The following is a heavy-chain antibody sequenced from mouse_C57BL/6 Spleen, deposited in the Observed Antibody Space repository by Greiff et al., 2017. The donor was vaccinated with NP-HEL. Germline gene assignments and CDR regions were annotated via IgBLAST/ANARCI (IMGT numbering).Heavy chain of an antibody. CDR1: GFTFSSYG. CDR3: ARQDDYGPFAY. CDR2: LSSGGSYT. J-gene: IGHJ3*01. D-gene: IGHD2-4*01. Sequence: EVKLVESGGDLVKPGGSLKLSCAASGFTFSSYGMSWVRQTPDKRLEWVATLSSGGSYTYYPDSVKGRFTISRDNAKNTLYLQMSSLKSEDTAMYYCARQDDYGPFAYWGQGTLVTVSA. V-gene: IGHV5-6*02.